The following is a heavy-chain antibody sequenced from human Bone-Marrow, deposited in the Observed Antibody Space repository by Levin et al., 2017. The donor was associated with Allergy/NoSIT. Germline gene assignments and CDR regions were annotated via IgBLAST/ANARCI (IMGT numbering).Heavy chain of an antibody. J-gene: IGHJ5*02. CDR2: IYYSGST. Sequence: SETLSLTCTVSGGSISSGGYYWSWIRQHPGKGLEWIGYIYYSGSTYYNPSLKSRVTISVDTSKNQFSLKLSSVTAADTAVYYCARDKRYYGSGRPVRDWFDPWGQGTLVTVSS. CDR1: GGSISSGGYY. V-gene: IGHV4-31*03. D-gene: IGHD3-10*01. CDR3: ARDKRYYGSGRPVRDWFDP.